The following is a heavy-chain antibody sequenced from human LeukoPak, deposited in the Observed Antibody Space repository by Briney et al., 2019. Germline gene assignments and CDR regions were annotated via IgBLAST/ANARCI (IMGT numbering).Heavy chain of an antibody. CDR3: ARDLRDGYNSGSLGY. J-gene: IGHJ4*02. CDR1: GFTFSSYA. D-gene: IGHD5-24*01. CDR2: ISSNGGST. V-gene: IGHV3-64*04. Sequence: PGGSLRLSCSASGFTFSSYAMRWVRQAPGKGLEYVSGISSNGGSTYYADSVKGRFTISRDNSKNTLYLQMNSLRAEDTAVYYCARDLRDGYNSGSLGYWGQGTLVTVSS.